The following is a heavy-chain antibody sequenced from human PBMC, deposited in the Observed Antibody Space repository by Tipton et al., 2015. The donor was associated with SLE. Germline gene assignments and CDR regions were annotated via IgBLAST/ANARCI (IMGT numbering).Heavy chain of an antibody. D-gene: IGHD3-22*01. Sequence: GLVKPSGTLSLTCTVSGGSITSRYWNWVRQPPGKGLEWIGYIYYSGTTSYNSSLKSRVTISLDRSNNQFSLKVNSMTAADTAVYHCARGYYESNGYYSFDYWGLGALVTVSS. J-gene: IGHJ4*02. CDR3: ARGYYESNGYYSFDY. CDR2: IYYSGTT. CDR1: GGSITSRY. V-gene: IGHV4-59*11.